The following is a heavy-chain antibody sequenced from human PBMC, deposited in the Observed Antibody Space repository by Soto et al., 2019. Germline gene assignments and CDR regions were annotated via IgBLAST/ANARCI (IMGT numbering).Heavy chain of an antibody. Sequence: HPGGSLRLSCAASGFTFSSYGMHWVRQAPGKGLEWVAVIWYDGSNKYYADSVKGRFTISRDNSKNTLYLQMNSLRAEDTAVYYCARDCWLSGGSCYGLDNWGQGTLVTVSS. D-gene: IGHD2-15*01. V-gene: IGHV3-33*01. J-gene: IGHJ4*02. CDR1: GFTFSSYG. CDR2: IWYDGSNK. CDR3: ARDCWLSGGSCYGLDN.